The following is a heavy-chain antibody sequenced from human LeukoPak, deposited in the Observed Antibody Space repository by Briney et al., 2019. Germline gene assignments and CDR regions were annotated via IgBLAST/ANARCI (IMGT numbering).Heavy chain of an antibody. CDR3: AHQVPPNDVYFDH. J-gene: IGHJ1*01. CDR1: GFTFSIYS. CDR2: ISNTGRAT. Sequence: GGSLRLSCVASGFTFSIYSMHWVRQAPGDGLEWLSGISNTGRATDYADSIKGRFTISRDNSKNTVFLQMNSLRAEDTAESFCAHQVPPNDVYFDHWGQGTLVTVSS. V-gene: IGHV3-23*01.